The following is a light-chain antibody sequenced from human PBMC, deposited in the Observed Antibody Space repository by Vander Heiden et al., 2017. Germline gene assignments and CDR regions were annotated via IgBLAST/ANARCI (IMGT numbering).Light chain of an antibody. J-gene: IGKJ2*01. CDR1: QSISSY. CDR2: AAS. CDR3: QQSDSTPPYT. V-gene: IGKV1-39*01. Sequence: DIQMTQSPSSLSASVGDRVTITCRASQSISSYLNWYQQKPGKAPKLLIYAASSLQSGVPSRFSGSGYGTDFTLTISNRQPEDFATYYCQQSDSTPPYTFGQGTKLEIK.